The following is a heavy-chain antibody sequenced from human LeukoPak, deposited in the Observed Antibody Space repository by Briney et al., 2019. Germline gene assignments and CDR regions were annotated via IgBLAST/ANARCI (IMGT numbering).Heavy chain of an antibody. V-gene: IGHV3-74*01. Sequence: GRSLRLSCAASGFTFSNYWMHWVRQAPGKGLVWVSRINSDGSSTSYADSVKGRFTSSRDNAKNTLYLQMNSLRAEDTAVYYCAKDLGVRGGSWFDPWGQGTLVTVSS. CDR3: AKDLGVRGGSWFDP. CDR2: INSDGSST. J-gene: IGHJ5*02. D-gene: IGHD3-10*02. CDR1: GFTFSNYW.